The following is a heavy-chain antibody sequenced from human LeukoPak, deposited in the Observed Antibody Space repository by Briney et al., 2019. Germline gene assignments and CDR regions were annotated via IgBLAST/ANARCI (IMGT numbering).Heavy chain of an antibody. Sequence: GASVKVSCKASGGTFSSYAISWVRQAPGQGLEWMGGIIPIFGTANYAQKFQGRVTITTDESTSTAYMELSSLRSEDTAVYYCARLYDFWSGPSDYYYMDVWGKGTTVTASS. J-gene: IGHJ6*03. CDR3: ARLYDFWSGPSDYYYMDV. V-gene: IGHV1-69*05. CDR1: GGTFSSYA. CDR2: IIPIFGTA. D-gene: IGHD3-3*01.